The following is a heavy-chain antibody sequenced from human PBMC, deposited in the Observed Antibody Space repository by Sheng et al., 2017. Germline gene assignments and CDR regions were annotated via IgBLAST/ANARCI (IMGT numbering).Heavy chain of an antibody. D-gene: IGHD3-3*01. J-gene: IGHJ6*02. CDR3: TRDPGAIRFPYYFFTMDV. Sequence: QVQLVQSGAEVKRPGASVKVSCKASGYRFIDHYINWVRQAPGQGLEWMGWINPDSGATNSAQKFKDRVTMTRESSVSTVYMELNSLTSADTAIYYCTRDPGAIRFPYYFFTMDVWGQGTTLIVSS. CDR2: INPDSGAT. CDR1: GYRFIDHY. V-gene: IGHV1-2*02.